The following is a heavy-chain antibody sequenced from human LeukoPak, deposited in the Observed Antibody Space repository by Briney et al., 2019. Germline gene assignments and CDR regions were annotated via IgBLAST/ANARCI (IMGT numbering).Heavy chain of an antibody. CDR2: INPSGTGT. V-gene: IGHV1-2*02. CDR1: GYTITNDY. D-gene: IGHD3-22*01. CDR3: ARDREYYYDSSGFPYFDY. Sequence: ASVKVSCKASGYTITNDYMHWVRQAPGQGLEWMGVINPSGTGTSYAQKFQGRVTMTRDTSISTAYMELSRLRSDDTAVYYCARDREYYYDSSGFPYFDYWGQGTLVTVSS. J-gene: IGHJ4*02.